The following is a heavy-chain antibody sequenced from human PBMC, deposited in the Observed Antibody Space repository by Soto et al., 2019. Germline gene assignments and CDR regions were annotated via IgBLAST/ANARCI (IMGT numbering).Heavy chain of an antibody. J-gene: IGHJ5*02. V-gene: IGHV1-18*01. D-gene: IGHD3-10*01. CDR2: ISIYNGNT. CDR3: ARDRHYPSGRTNWFDP. Sequence: QIQLVQSGTEVKKPGASVKVSCKASGYIFTDYFISWVRQAPGQGLEWMGWISIYNGNTDYAPEFRGRVTMTTDTSPTTVYRGLRSLRSDDSAVYFCARDRHYPSGRTNWFDPWGQGTLVTVSS. CDR1: GYIFTDYF.